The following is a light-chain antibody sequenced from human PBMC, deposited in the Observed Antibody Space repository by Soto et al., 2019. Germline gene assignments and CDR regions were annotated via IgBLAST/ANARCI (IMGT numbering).Light chain of an antibody. CDR1: SSDVGGYNY. J-gene: IGLJ2*01. V-gene: IGLV2-8*01. CDR3: SSYAGSNNLV. CDR2: EVI. Sequence: QSALTRPPSASGSPGQSVTISCTGTSSDVGGYNYVSWYQHHPGKAPKLMIYEVIRRPSGVPDRFSGSKSGNTASLTVSGLQAEDEADYYCSSYAGSNNLVFGGGTKVTVL.